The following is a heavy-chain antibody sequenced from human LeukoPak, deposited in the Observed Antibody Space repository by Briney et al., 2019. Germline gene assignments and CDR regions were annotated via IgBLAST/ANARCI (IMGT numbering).Heavy chain of an antibody. CDR3: ARDDWAASGFYGMDV. D-gene: IGHD2-15*01. CDR1: GFTFSTYW. J-gene: IGHJ6*02. V-gene: IGHV3-7*01. Sequence: PGGSLRLSCVPSGFTFSTYWMSWVRQAPGRGLEWVANIKEDGSEKYYVDSVKGRFTISRDNAKNSLYLQMNSLRAEDTAVYYCARDDWAASGFYGMDVWGRGTTVTVSS. CDR2: IKEDGSEK.